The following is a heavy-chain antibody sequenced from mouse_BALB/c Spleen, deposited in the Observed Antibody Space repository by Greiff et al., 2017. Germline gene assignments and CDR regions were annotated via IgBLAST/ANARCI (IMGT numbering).Heavy chain of an antibody. CDR3: ARRGSFGGNWDY. J-gene: IGHJ2*01. CDR1: GYTFTSYW. CDR2: INPSTGYT. Sequence: QVQLKQSGAELAKPGASVKMSCKASGYTFTSYWMHWVKQRPGQGLEWIGYINPSTGYTEYNQKFKDKATLTADKSSSTAYMQLSSLTSEDSAVYYCARRGSFGGNWDYWGQGTTLTVSS. D-gene: IGHD2-1*01. V-gene: IGHV1-7*01.